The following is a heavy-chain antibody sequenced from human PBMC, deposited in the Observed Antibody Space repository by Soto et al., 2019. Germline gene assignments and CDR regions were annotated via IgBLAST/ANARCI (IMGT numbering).Heavy chain of an antibody. J-gene: IGHJ4*02. Sequence: QVQLVESGGGVVQPGRSLRLSCAASGFPFSRYGMHWVREAPGKGLEWVAVISYDGSNKYYADAVKGRFTISSDNSASTLYLQMNSLRPDDTALYYCVGGQYYFDYRGQGTLVTVSP. CDR3: VGGQYYFDY. D-gene: IGHD3-10*01. CDR2: ISYDGSNK. V-gene: IGHV3-30*03. CDR1: GFPFSRYG.